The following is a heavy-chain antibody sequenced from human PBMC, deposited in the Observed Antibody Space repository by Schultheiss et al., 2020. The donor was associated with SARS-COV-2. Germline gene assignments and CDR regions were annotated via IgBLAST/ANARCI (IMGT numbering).Heavy chain of an antibody. V-gene: IGHV1-2*02. CDR2: INPNSGDT. Sequence: ASVKVSCKASGYTFTGYYMHWVRQAPGQGLEWMGWINPNSGDTNYAQKVQGRVTMTTDTSTSTAYMELTSLTSDDTAVYYCARGPIVATSRGEFFYWGQGTLVTVSS. J-gene: IGHJ4*02. CDR1: GYTFTGYY. D-gene: IGHD5-12*01. CDR3: ARGPIVATSRGEFFY.